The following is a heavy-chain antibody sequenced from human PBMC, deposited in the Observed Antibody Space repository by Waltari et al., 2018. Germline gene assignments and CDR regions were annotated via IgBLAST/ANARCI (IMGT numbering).Heavy chain of an antibody. Sequence: QLQLQESGPGLVKPSETLSLTCTVSGGSISSSSYYWGWIRQPPGKGLEWIGSIYYSGRTYYNPFLKTRVTRSLDTSKNQFFLKLSSVTAADTAVYYCAREIVATINWFDPWGQGTLVTVSS. CDR3: AREIVATINWFDP. J-gene: IGHJ5*02. CDR1: GGSISSSSYY. V-gene: IGHV4-39*07. D-gene: IGHD5-12*01. CDR2: IYYSGRT.